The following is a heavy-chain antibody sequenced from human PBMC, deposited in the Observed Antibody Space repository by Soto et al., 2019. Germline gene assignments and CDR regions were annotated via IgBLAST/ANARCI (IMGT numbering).Heavy chain of an antibody. CDR1: GGSVSSGSYY. V-gene: IGHV4-61*01. CDR3: ARVAPKSSGSHLFYFDY. D-gene: IGHD1-26*01. Sequence: SETLSLTCTVSGGSVSSGSYYWSWIRQPPGKGLEWIGYIYYSGSTKYNPSLKSRVTISVDTSKKQFSLKLSSVTAADTAVYYCARVAPKSSGSHLFYFDYWGQGTLVPVCS. CDR2: IYYSGST. J-gene: IGHJ4*02.